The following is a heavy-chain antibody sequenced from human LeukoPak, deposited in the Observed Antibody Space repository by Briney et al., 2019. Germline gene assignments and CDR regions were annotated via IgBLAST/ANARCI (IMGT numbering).Heavy chain of an antibody. J-gene: IGHJ5*02. CDR1: GYTFTSYG. CDR3: ARATTMVRAVIRTNWFDP. CDR2: ISAYNGNT. D-gene: IGHD3-10*01. Sequence: ASARVSRKASGYTFTSYGISCVRQAPGQGLEWMGWISAYNGNTNYAQKLQGRVTMTTDTSTSTAYMELRSLRSDDTAVYYCARATTMVRAVIRTNWFDPWGQGTLVTVSS. V-gene: IGHV1-18*01.